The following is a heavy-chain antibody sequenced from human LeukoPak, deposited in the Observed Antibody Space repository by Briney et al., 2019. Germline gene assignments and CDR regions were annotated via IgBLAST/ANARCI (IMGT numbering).Heavy chain of an antibody. CDR2: IYYSGST. V-gene: IGHV4-39*06. CDR3: ARDEYGDFQGFDF. D-gene: IGHD4-17*01. J-gene: IGHJ4*02. CDR1: GGSISSSSYY. Sequence: SETLSLTCTVSGGSISSSSYYWGWIRQPPGKGLEWIGSIYYSGSTYYNPSLKSRVTLSLDTSKSQFALKVTSVTAADTAVYYCARDEYGDFQGFDFWGQGTRVTVSS.